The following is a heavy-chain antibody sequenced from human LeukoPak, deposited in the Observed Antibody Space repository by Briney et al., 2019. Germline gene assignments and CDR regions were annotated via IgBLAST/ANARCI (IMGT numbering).Heavy chain of an antibody. J-gene: IGHJ4*02. V-gene: IGHV4-34*01. D-gene: IGHD3-22*01. CDR2: INHSGST. CDR3: ARGYYYDRD. CDR1: GGSFSGYY. Sequence: SETLSLTCAVYGGSFSGYYWSWIRQPPGKGLEWIGEINHSGSTSYNPSLKSRVTISVDTSKNQFSLKLSSVTAADTAVYYRARGYYYDRDWGQGTLVTVSS.